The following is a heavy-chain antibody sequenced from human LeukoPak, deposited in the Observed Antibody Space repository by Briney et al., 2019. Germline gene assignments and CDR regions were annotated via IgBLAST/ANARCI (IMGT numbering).Heavy chain of an antibody. V-gene: IGHV3-74*01. CDR2: INTDGSET. J-gene: IGHJ4*02. CDR1: GFTFSTYW. Sequence: PGGSLRLSCAASGFTFSTYWMHWVRQVPGKGLVWVSRINTDGSETNYADSVKGRFTIPRDNSKHTLYLQMNSLRAEDTAVYYCAEGRAAALSPYFDYWGQGTLVTVSS. D-gene: IGHD6-13*01. CDR3: AEGRAAALSPYFDY.